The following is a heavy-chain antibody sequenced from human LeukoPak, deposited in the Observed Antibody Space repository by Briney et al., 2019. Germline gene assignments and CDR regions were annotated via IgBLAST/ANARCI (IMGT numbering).Heavy chain of an antibody. D-gene: IGHD5-12*01. CDR2: ISSSGSTI. V-gene: IGHV3-11*01. CDR3: ARSDGYIFQYYFDY. Sequence: GGSLRLSCAASGFTFSDYYMSWIRQAPGRGLEWVSYISSSGSTIYYADSVKGRFTISRDNAKNSLYLQMNSLRAEDTAVYYCARSDGYIFQYYFDYWGQGTLVTVSS. CDR1: GFTFSDYY. J-gene: IGHJ4*02.